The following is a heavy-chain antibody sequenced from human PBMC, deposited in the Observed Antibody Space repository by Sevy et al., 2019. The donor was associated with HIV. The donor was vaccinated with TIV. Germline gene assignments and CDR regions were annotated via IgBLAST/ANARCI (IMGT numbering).Heavy chain of an antibody. D-gene: IGHD3-16*01. V-gene: IGHV3-7*03. CDR1: GFTLSTYW. CDR3: TRGHVSF. J-gene: IGHJ4*02. CDR2: IKQDGSEK. Sequence: GGSLRLSCAASGFTLSTYWMTWVRLAPGKGLEWVANIKQDGSEKYYVDSVKGRFTISRDNARNFLYLQMNSLRAEDTAVYYCTRGHVSFWGQGTLVTVSS.